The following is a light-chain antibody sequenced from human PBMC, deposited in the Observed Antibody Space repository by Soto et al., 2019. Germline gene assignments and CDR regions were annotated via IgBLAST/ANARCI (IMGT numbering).Light chain of an antibody. J-gene: IGKJ2*01. Sequence: EIVLTQSPATLSVSPGERATLSCRADQSVRDDLAWYQQKPGQAPRLLFYGVSTRATGIPVRFSASGSGTEFTLTLSSLQSEDFAVYYCQQYNHWPRGYTFGQGTKLEIK. CDR1: QSVRDD. CDR3: QQYNHWPRGYT. V-gene: IGKV3-15*01. CDR2: GVS.